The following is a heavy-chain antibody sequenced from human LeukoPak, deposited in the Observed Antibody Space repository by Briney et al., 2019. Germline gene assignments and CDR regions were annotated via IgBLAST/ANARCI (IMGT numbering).Heavy chain of an antibody. CDR3: AKSSSGWYNFDY. CDR1: GFTFSSYA. CDR2: ISGNGGST. D-gene: IGHD6-19*01. J-gene: IGHJ4*02. Sequence: PGGPLRLSCAASGFTFSSYAMSWVRQAPGKGLEWVSAISGNGGSTYNADSVRGRFTISRDNSKNTLYVQMNSLRAEDTAVYCCAKSSSGWYNFDYWGRGTLVTVSS. V-gene: IGHV3-23*01.